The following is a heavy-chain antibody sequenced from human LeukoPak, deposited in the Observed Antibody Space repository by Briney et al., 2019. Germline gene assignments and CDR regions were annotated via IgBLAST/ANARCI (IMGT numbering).Heavy chain of an antibody. D-gene: IGHD2-2*01. Sequence: GGSLRLSCPASGFTFSSFSMSWVRQAPGNGLEWVSAISGSGVDTHYADSVKGRFTISRDNSKNTLHLQLKSLRAEDTAVYYCAKCRTTCYANGFDFWGQGTKVTVSS. J-gene: IGHJ3*01. CDR1: GFTFSSFS. CDR3: AKCRTTCYANGFDF. V-gene: IGHV3-23*01. CDR2: ISGSGVDT.